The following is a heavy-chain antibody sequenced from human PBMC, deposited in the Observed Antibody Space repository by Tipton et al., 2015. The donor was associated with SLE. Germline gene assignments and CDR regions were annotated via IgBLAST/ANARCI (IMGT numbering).Heavy chain of an antibody. CDR1: GGSISSGGYY. CDR3: ARAGGGDSNWFDP. J-gene: IGHJ5*02. CDR2: IYYSGNT. Sequence: TLSLTCTVSGGSISSGGYYWTWIRQLPGKGLEWIGYIYYSGNTYYNPSLKSRVTISVDTSKNQFSLKLSSVTAADTAVYYCARAGGGDSNWFDPWGQGTLVTVSS. D-gene: IGHD2-21*01. V-gene: IGHV4-31*03.